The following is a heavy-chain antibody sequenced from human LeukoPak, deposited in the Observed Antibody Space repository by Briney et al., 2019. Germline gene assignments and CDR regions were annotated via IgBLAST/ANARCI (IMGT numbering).Heavy chain of an antibody. CDR3: TRGGYIYGYLDAFDV. V-gene: IGHV3-53*01. J-gene: IGHJ3*01. D-gene: IGHD5-18*01. Sequence: GGSLRLSCAASGFTFSSYAMYWVRQAPGKGLEWVSLIYSAGSTYYADSVKGRFTISRDNSKKTLYLQMNSLRAEDTAVYYCTRGGYIYGYLDAFDVWGQGTMVTVSS. CDR2: IYSAGST. CDR1: GFTFSSYA.